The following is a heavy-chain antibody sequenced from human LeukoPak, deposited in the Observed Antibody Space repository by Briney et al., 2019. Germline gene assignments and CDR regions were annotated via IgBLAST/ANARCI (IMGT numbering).Heavy chain of an antibody. CDR3: ASFYYGGNQRTAYWYFDL. V-gene: IGHV4-39*07. CDR1: GGSISSSSYY. CDR2: IYYSGST. J-gene: IGHJ2*01. Sequence: PSETLSLTCTVSGGSISSSSYYWGWIRQPPGKGLEWIGSIYYSGSTYYNPSLKSRVTISVDTSKNQFSLKLSSVTAADTAVYYCASFYYGGNQRTAYWYFDLWGRGTLVTVSS. D-gene: IGHD4-23*01.